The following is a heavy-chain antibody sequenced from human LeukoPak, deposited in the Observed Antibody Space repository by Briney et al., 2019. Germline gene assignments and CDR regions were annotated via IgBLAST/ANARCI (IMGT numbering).Heavy chain of an antibody. Sequence: GGSLRLSCAASGFTFSSYSMNWVRQAPGKGLEWVSSISSSSYIYYADSVKGRFTISRDNAKNSLYLQMNSLRAEDTAVYYCARGSGYSGYDFDYWGQGTLVTVSS. J-gene: IGHJ4*02. D-gene: IGHD5-12*01. V-gene: IGHV3-21*01. CDR3: ARGSGYSGYDFDY. CDR1: GFTFSSYS. CDR2: ISSSSYI.